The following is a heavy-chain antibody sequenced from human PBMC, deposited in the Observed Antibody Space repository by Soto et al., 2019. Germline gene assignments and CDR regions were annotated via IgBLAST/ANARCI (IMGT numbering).Heavy chain of an antibody. CDR1: GFTLSSYG. V-gene: IGHV3-33*01. CDR2: IWYDGSNK. D-gene: IGHD6-13*01. CDR3: ARGDDGYSSSWYGY. J-gene: IGHJ4*02. Sequence: QVQLVESGGGVVQPGRSLRLSCAASGFTLSSYGMHWVRQAPGKGLEWVAVIWYDGSNKYYADSVKGRFTISRDNSKNTLYLKMNSLRAEDTAVYYCARGDDGYSSSWYGYWGQGTLVTVSS.